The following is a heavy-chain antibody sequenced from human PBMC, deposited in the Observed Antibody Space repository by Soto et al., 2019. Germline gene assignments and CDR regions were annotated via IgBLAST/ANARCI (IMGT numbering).Heavy chain of an antibody. CDR3: AKDRTSHFWSAYFDS. CDR1: GFTFSSYA. D-gene: IGHD3-3*02. Sequence: QVQLVESGGGVVQPGSSLRLSCAASGFTFSSYAMHWVRQAPGKGLEWVAVISYDGNDESYTDSVKGRFTISRDTSKNTLYLQMNSLRPEDTAIYYCAKDRTSHFWSAYFDSWGQGTLIAFSS. V-gene: IGHV3-30-3*01. J-gene: IGHJ4*02. CDR2: ISYDGNDE.